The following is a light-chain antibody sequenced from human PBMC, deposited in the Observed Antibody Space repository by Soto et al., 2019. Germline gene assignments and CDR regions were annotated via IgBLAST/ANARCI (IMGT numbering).Light chain of an antibody. J-gene: IGKJ5*01. Sequence: EIVLTQFPATLSLFPGETATLSCRASQTVGTYLAWCQQKPGQAPRLLISDASNRATGVPTRFSGSGSGTDFTLTISSLEPEDFAVYFCQQRNNWPRITFGQGTRLEIK. CDR2: DAS. CDR1: QTVGTY. V-gene: IGKV3-11*01. CDR3: QQRNNWPRIT.